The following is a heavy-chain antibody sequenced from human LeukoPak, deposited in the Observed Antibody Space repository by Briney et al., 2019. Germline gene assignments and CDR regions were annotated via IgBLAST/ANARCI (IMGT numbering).Heavy chain of an antibody. J-gene: IGHJ6*02. D-gene: IGHD3-10*01. CDR2: IYTSGST. V-gene: IGHV4-4*07. CDR3: ARERVVRGVISPYGYYGMDV. CDR1: GGSISSYY. Sequence: SETLSLTCTVSGGSISSYYWSWIRQPAGKGLEWIGRIYTSGSTNYNPSLKSRVTMSVDTSKNQFSLKLSSVTAADTAVYYCARERVVRGVISPYGYYGMDVWGQGTTVTVSS.